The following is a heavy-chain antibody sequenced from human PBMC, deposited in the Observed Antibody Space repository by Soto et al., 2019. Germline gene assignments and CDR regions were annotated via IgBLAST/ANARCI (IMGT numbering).Heavy chain of an antibody. CDR1: GGSISSYY. CDR3: ASWSGYSYGYYFDY. V-gene: IGHV4-59*01. D-gene: IGHD5-18*01. CDR2: IYYSGST. Sequence: PSETLSLTCTVSGGSISSYYWSWIRQPPGKGLEWIGYIYYSGSTNYNPSLKSRVTISVDTSKNQFSLKLSSVTAADTAVYYCASWSGYSYGYYFDYWGQGTLVTVSS. J-gene: IGHJ4*02.